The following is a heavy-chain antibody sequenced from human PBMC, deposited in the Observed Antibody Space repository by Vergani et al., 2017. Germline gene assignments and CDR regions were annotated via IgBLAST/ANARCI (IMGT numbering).Heavy chain of an antibody. CDR1: GSSISSGSYY. CDR2: IYTSGST. Sequence: QVQLQESGPGLVKPSQTLSLTCTVSGSSISSGSYYWSWIRQPAGKGLEWIGRIYTSGSTNYNPSLKSRVTISVDTSKNQFSLKLSSVTAADTAVYYCARSRIYYGAGSPDYWGQGTLVTVSS. J-gene: IGHJ4*02. D-gene: IGHD3-10*01. V-gene: IGHV4-61*02. CDR3: ARSRIYYGAGSPDY.